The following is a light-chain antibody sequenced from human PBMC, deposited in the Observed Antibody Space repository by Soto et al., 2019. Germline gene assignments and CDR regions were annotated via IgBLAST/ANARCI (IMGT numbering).Light chain of an antibody. Sequence: QAVLTQPPSASGTAGQVVTISCSGGDSNIGSNSVYWYQHLPRMAPKLLFYYNNQRPSGVPDRFSGSRPGTSASLAIVGLRSEEEAVYYCAAWDASLSACVFGNGTKVT. CDR2: YNN. CDR3: AAWDASLSACV. CDR1: DSNIGSNS. V-gene: IGLV1-47*02. J-gene: IGLJ1*01.